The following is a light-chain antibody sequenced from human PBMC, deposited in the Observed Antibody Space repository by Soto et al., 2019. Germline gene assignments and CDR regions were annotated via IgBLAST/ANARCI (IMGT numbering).Light chain of an antibody. Sequence: QSVLTQPRSVSGSPGQSVTISCTGSSRDIGDYNYVSWYQQHPGKAPKLIIFDVTKRPSGVPDRLSGSKSGDTASLTISGLQAEDEADYYCCSYAGRYSWVFGGGTKLTVL. CDR3: CSYAGRYSWV. CDR1: SRDIGDYNY. V-gene: IGLV2-11*01. CDR2: DVT. J-gene: IGLJ3*02.